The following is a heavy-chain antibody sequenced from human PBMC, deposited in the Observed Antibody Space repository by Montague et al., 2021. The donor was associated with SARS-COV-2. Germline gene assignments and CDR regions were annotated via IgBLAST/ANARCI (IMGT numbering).Heavy chain of an antibody. CDR1: GFTFSSYG. CDR2: IWYDGSNK. D-gene: IGHD1-26*01. CDR3: ARVVGAYYGMDV. J-gene: IGHJ6*02. Sequence: SLRLSCAASGFTFSSYGMHWVRQAPGKGLEWVADIWYDGSNKYYADSVKGRFTISRDNSKNTLYLQMNSLRAEDTAVYYCARVVGAYYGMDVWGQGTTVTVSS. V-gene: IGHV3-33*01.